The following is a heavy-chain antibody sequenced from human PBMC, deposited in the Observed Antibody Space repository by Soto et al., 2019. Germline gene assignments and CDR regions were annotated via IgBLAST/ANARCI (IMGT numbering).Heavy chain of an antibody. CDR1: GFTFSSYG. CDR2: ISYDGSNK. Sequence: GGSLRLSCAASGFTFSSYGMHWVRQAPGKGLEWVAVISYDGSNKYYADSVKGRFTISRDNSKNTLYLQMNSLRAEDTAVYYCANSSPSRYCSGGSCYSPYYYYGMDVWGQGTTVSVSS. CDR3: ANSSPSRYCSGGSCYSPYYYYGMDV. J-gene: IGHJ6*02. D-gene: IGHD2-15*01. V-gene: IGHV3-30*18.